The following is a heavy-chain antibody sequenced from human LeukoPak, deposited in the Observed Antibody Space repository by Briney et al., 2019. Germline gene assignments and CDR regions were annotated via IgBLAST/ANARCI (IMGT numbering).Heavy chain of an antibody. J-gene: IGHJ3*02. CDR2: ISGSGGST. V-gene: IGHV3-23*01. D-gene: IGHD3-22*01. Sequence: GGSLRLSCAASGFTFSSYAMSWVRQAPGKGLEWVSVISGSGGSTYYADSVKGRFTISRDNSKNMLYLQMNSLRAEDTAVYYCAKVLYYDDAFDIWGQGTMVTVSS. CDR3: AKVLYYDDAFDI. CDR1: GFTFSSYA.